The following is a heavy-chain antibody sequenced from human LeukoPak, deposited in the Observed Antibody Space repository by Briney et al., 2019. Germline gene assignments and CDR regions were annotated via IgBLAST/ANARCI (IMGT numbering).Heavy chain of an antibody. V-gene: IGHV1-69*13. CDR2: IIPIFGTA. CDR1: GYTFTSYA. J-gene: IGHJ4*02. Sequence: SVKVSCKASGYTFTSYAISWVRQAPGQGLEWMGGIIPIFGTANYAQKFQGRVTITADESTSTAYMELSSLRSEDTAVYYCARFQRLHYYFDYWGQGTLVTVSS. CDR3: ARFQRLHYYFDY.